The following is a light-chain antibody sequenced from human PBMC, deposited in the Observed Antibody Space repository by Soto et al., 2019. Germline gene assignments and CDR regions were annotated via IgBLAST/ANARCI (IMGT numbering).Light chain of an antibody. V-gene: IGKV3-20*01. CDR1: QSVSSNF. J-gene: IGKJ4*01. Sequence: IVLTQSPGTLSLSPGERATLSCRASQSVSSNFLAWYQQKPGQAPRLLIYGASSRATGIPDRFSGSGSGTDFTLTISRLEPEDFAVYSCQQYGISPPLTFGGGIKVEIK. CDR2: GAS. CDR3: QQYGISPPLT.